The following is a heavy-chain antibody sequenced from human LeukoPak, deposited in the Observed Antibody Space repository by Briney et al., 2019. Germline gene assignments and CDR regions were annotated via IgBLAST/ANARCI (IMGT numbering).Heavy chain of an antibody. CDR3: AKDPAVADHPYYFDY. CDR1: GFTFSSYG. V-gene: IGHV3-30*02. J-gene: IGHJ4*02. Sequence: PGGSLRLSCAASGFTFSSYGMHWVRQAPGKGLEWVAFIRYDGSNKYYADSVKGRFTISRDNSKNTLYLQMNSLRAEDTAVYYCAKDPAVADHPYYFDYWGQVTLVTVSS. CDR2: IRYDGSNK. D-gene: IGHD6-19*01.